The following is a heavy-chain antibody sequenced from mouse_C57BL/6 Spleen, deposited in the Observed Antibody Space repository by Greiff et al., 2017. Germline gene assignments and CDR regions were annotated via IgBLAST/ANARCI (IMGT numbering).Heavy chain of an antibody. D-gene: IGHD2-1*01. CDR3: ARNPYYGNSLYAMDY. V-gene: IGHV2-2*01. CDR2: IWSGGST. J-gene: IGHJ4*01. Sequence: VKLVESGPGLVQPSQSLSITCTVSGFSLTSYGVHWVRQSPGKGLEWLGVIWSGGSTDYNAAFISRLSISKDNSKSQVFFKMNSLQADDTAIYYCARNPYYGNSLYAMDYWGQGTSVTVSS. CDR1: GFSLTSYG.